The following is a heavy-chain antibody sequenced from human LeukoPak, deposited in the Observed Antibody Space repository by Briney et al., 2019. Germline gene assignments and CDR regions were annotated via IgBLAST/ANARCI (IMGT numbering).Heavy chain of an antibody. CDR1: GGSISSSSYY. CDR3: ARDRVVVRGVILSWFDP. Sequence: SETLSLTCTVSGGSISSSSYYWGWIRQPPGKGLEWIGSIYYSGSTYYNPSLKSRVTISVDTSKNQFSPKLSSVTAADTAVYYCARDRVVVRGVILSWFDPWGQGTLVTVSS. CDR2: IYYSGST. J-gene: IGHJ5*02. V-gene: IGHV4-39*07. D-gene: IGHD3-10*01.